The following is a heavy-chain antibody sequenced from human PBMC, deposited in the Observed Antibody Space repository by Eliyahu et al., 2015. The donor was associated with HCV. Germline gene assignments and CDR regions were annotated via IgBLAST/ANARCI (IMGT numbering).Heavy chain of an antibody. CDR3: ARGSGSSSWYGSEYFQH. Sequence: EVQLVESGGGLVQPGGSLRLSCAASGFTFSNYXMHWVRQAPGKGLMWVSRFNGDGSDTSYADSVKGRLTISRDNAKNTLYLQMNSLTADDTAMYYCARGSGSSSWYGSEYFQHWGQGTLVTVSS. CDR2: FNGDGSDT. CDR1: GFTFSNYX. V-gene: IGHV3-74*01. D-gene: IGHD6-13*01. J-gene: IGHJ1*01.